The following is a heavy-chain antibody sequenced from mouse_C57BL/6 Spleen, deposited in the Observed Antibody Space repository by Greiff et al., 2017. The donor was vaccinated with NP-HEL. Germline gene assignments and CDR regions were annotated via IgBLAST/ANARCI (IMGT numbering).Heavy chain of an antibody. J-gene: IGHJ3*01. CDR1: GFTFTDYY. D-gene: IGHD4-1*01. Sequence: EVKLEESGGGLVQPGGSLSLSCAASGFTFTDYYMSWVRQPPGTALEWLGFIRNKANGYPTEYSASVKGRFTISRDNSPSILYLQMNALRAEDSATYYCETLGTAYWGQGTLVTVSA. V-gene: IGHV7-3*01. CDR3: ETLGTAY. CDR2: IRNKANGYPT.